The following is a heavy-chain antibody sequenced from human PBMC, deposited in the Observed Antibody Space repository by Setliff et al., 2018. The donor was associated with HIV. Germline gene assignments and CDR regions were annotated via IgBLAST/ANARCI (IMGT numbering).Heavy chain of an antibody. D-gene: IGHD6-19*01. V-gene: IGHV3-7*05. CDR1: GFSISDFW. CDR3: ARDVAVASSFNY. J-gene: IGHJ4*02. Sequence: GGSLRLSCAASGFSISDFWMSWVRQAPGKGLEWVANIKEDGSEQYYMDSVKGRFTISRDNAKNSLYLQMSRLRAEDTAVYYCARDVAVASSFNYWGQGTLVTVSS. CDR2: IKEDGSEQ.